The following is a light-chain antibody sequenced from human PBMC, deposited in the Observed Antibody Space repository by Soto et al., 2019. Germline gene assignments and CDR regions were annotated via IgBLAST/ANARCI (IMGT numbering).Light chain of an antibody. V-gene: IGKV1-12*01. CDR1: QGISSW. J-gene: IGKJ1*01. CDR2: YAS. CDR3: QQPNSFPRT. Sequence: DIQMTQSPSSVSASVGDRVTITCRASQGISSWLAGYQQKPGKAPKLLIYYASSLESGVTSRFSGSGSGTDFIRTISSLQTADFSTYYCQQPNSFPRTFGQGTKVEIK.